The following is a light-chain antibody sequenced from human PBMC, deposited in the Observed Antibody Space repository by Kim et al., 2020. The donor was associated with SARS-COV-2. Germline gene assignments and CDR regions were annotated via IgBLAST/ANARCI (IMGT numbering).Light chain of an antibody. Sequence: ITISCTGSSSDVGSYNYVSWYQQHPGKAPKLMIYAVSNRPSGVSNRFSGSKSGNTASLTISGLQAEDEADYYCSSYTRSSSNYVFGTGTKVTVL. CDR2: AVS. J-gene: IGLJ1*01. V-gene: IGLV2-14*03. CDR1: SSDVGSYNY. CDR3: SSYTRSSSNYV.